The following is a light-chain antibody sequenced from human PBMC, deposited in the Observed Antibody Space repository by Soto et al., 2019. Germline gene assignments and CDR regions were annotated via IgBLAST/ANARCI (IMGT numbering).Light chain of an antibody. CDR3: QQYGSSPYT. Sequence: EIVLTQSPGTLSLSPGERATLSCRASQSVPGTNLAWYQQKPGQAPRLLIYSASSRPPGIPDSFSGSGSGTDFTLTINRLEPEDFAVYYCQQYGSSPYTFGQGTKLEIK. CDR2: SAS. V-gene: IGKV3-20*01. J-gene: IGKJ2*01. CDR1: QSVPGTN.